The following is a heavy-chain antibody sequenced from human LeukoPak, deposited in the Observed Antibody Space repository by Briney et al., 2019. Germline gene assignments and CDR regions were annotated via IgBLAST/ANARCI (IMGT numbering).Heavy chain of an antibody. CDR1: GFTFSSYA. J-gene: IGHJ3*02. CDR3: AKGRPGAKGAFDI. CDR2: ISGSGGST. D-gene: IGHD1-26*01. V-gene: IGHV3-23*01. Sequence: GRSLRLSCAASGFTFSSYAMRWVHQAPGKGLEWVSAISGSGGSTYYADSVKGRFTISRDNSKNTLYLQMNSLRAEDTAVYYCAKGRPGAKGAFDIWGQGTMVTVSS.